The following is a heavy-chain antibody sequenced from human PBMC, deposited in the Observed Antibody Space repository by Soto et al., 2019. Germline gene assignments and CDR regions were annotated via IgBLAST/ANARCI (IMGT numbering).Heavy chain of an antibody. J-gene: IGHJ6*02. CDR2: ISAYNGNT. V-gene: IGHV1-18*01. CDR1: GYTFTSYG. Sequence: QVQLVQSGAEVKKPGASVKVSCKASGYTFTSYGISWVRQAPGQGLEWMGWISAYNGNTNYAQKLQGRVTMTTDTATSTAYMELRSLRSHDTAVYYCARDGALGENYFSYGMDVWGQGTTVTVSS. CDR3: ARDGALGENYFSYGMDV. D-gene: IGHD3-16*01.